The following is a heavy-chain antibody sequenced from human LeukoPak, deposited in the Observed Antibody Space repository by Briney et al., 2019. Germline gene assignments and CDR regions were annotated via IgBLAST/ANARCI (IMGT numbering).Heavy chain of an antibody. Sequence: ASVKISCTASGYTFTSYALNWVRPTSDQGRVWMSWFNPNSGNTAYAQKFHGRVTMTSNTSIITAYMELSSLRSEDTAVYYCARGRYFDWLGSYNWFDPWGQGTLVTVSS. CDR2: FNPNSGNT. CDR1: GYTFTSYA. CDR3: ARGRYFDWLGSYNWFDP. J-gene: IGHJ5*02. D-gene: IGHD3-9*01. V-gene: IGHV1-8*01.